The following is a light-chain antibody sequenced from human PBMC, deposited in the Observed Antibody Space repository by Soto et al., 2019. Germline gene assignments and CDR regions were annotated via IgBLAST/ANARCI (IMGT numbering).Light chain of an antibody. V-gene: IGKV1-17*01. CDR3: LQLHSYPET. CDR1: QGIGGA. CDR2: GAS. J-gene: IGKJ1*01. Sequence: THMTQSPYSPSASVGHRVTISCRASQGIGGALGWYQQKPGKPPKVLIYGASNLQSGVPPRFSGIGSGTEFTLSVTSLQPDDFATYYCLQLHSYPETFGQGTKVDIK.